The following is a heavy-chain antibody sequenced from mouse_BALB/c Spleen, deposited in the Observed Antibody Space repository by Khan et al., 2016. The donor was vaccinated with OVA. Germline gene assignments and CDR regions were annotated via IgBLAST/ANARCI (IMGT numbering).Heavy chain of an antibody. Sequence: QVQLKQSGAELAKPGASVKMSCKASGYTFINYWILWVKQRPGQGLEWIGYTNPSTGYTEYNQNFKDKATLTSDKSSSTAYMQLSSLTSEDSAVDYCARRGLRWDLDYGGQGTTLTVSS. CDR3: ARRGLRWDLDY. CDR1: GYTFINYW. D-gene: IGHD1-1*01. V-gene: IGHV1-7*01. J-gene: IGHJ2*01. CDR2: TNPSTGYT.